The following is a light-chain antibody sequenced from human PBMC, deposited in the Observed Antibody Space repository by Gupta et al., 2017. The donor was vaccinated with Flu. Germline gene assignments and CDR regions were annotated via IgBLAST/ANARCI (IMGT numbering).Light chain of an antibody. J-gene: IGKJ4*01. Sequence: DIQMTQSPSTLSASVGDRVTITCRASQSLSSWLAWYQQKPGKAPNLLIYKSSNLESGVPSRCGSSGSGTESTLTISSLHPDDFATYYCQQYDSYSLTFGGGTKVEI. V-gene: IGKV1-5*03. CDR1: QSLSSW. CDR2: KSS. CDR3: QQYDSYSLT.